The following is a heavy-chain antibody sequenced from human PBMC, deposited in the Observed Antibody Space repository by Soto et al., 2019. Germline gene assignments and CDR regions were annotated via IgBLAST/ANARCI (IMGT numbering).Heavy chain of an antibody. D-gene: IGHD3-22*01. J-gene: IGHJ4*02. CDR2: ISSSSSYL. V-gene: IGHV3-21*01. CDR1: GFTFSSYS. Sequence: GGSLRLSCAASGFTFSSYSMNWVRQAPGKGLEWVSSISSSSSYLYYADSVKGRFTISRDNAKNSLYLQMNSLRAEDTAVYYCARDRSYYDSSGYSNFDYWGQGTLVTVSS. CDR3: ARDRSYYDSSGYSNFDY.